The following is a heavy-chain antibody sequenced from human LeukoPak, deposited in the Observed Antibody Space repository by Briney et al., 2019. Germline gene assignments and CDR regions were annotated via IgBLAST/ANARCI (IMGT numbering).Heavy chain of an antibody. CDR1: GFTFSSYW. Sequence: PGGSLRLSCAASGFTFSSYWMYWVRQAPGKGLVWVSHINSDGSSTSYADSVKGRFTISRDDAKNTLYLQMNSLRAEDTAVYYCARQAAAGPVDYWGQGTLVTVSS. D-gene: IGHD6-13*01. CDR3: ARQAAAGPVDY. V-gene: IGHV3-74*01. J-gene: IGHJ4*02. CDR2: INSDGSST.